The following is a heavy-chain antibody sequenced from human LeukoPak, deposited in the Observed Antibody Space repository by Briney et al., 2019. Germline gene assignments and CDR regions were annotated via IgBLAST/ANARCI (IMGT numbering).Heavy chain of an antibody. CDR2: INAGNGNT. CDR3: ARDRSGSGSYYPYGMDV. V-gene: IGHV1-3*01. Sequence: ASVKVSCKASGYTFTSYAMHWVRQAPGQRLEWMGWINAGNGNTKYSQKFQGRVTITRDTSASTAYMGLSSLRSEDTAVYYCARDRSGSGSYYPYGMDVWGQGTTVTVSS. CDR1: GYTFTSYA. J-gene: IGHJ6*02. D-gene: IGHD3-10*01.